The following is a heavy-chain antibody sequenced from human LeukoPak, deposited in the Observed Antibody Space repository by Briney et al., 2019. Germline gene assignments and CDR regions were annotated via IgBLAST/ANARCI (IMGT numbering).Heavy chain of an antibody. D-gene: IGHD3-3*01. CDR2: IYHSGST. J-gene: IGHJ4*02. V-gene: IGHV4-38-2*01. Sequence: SETLSLTCAVSSYSISSGYYWGWIRQPSGKGLEWIGSIYHSGSTYYNPSLKSRVTISVDTSKNQFSLKLSSVTAADTAVYYCARRYYDFWSGPERGSYFDYWGQGTLVTVSS. CDR3: ARRYYDFWSGPERGSYFDY. CDR1: SYSISSGYY.